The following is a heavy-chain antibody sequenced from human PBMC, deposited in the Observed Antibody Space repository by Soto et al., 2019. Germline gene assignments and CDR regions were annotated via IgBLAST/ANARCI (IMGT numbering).Heavy chain of an antibody. CDR3: AKGLQLNY. J-gene: IGHJ4*02. CDR1: GFTFSSYG. CDR2: ISYDGSNK. D-gene: IGHD3-10*01. Sequence: QVQLVESGGGVVQPGRSLRLSCAASGFTFSSYGMHWVRQAPGKGLEWVAVISYDGSNKYYADSVKGRFTISRDNSKNTLYLQMNSLRAEDPAVYYCAKGLQLNYWGQGTLVIVSS. V-gene: IGHV3-30*18.